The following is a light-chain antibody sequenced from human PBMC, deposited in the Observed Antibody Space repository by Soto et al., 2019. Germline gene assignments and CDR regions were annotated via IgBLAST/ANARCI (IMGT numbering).Light chain of an antibody. V-gene: IGKV3-20*01. CDR3: QQYGSSPYT. Sequence: ELVLTQSPGTLSLSPGERATLSCRASQSVSSSYLARYQQKPGQAPRLFIYGASSRATGIPDRISGSGYGTDFTLTISRLEPEDFAVYYCQQYGSSPYTFGQGTKVDIK. CDR1: QSVSSSY. J-gene: IGKJ2*01. CDR2: GAS.